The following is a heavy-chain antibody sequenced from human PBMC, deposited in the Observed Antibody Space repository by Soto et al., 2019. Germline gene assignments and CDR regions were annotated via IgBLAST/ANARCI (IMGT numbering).Heavy chain of an antibody. V-gene: IGHV4-59*08. CDR1: GGSISSYY. J-gene: IGHJ2*01. Sequence: QVQLQESGPGLVKPSETLSLSCTVSGGSISSYYWSWIRQPPGKGLEWIGYIYDSGSTNYNPALKSRVTLSVDTSKNQFALKLNSVTAEDTAVYYCAIRGRAVTFDLWGRGTLVTVSS. D-gene: IGHD4-17*01. CDR2: IYDSGST. CDR3: AIRGRAVTFDL.